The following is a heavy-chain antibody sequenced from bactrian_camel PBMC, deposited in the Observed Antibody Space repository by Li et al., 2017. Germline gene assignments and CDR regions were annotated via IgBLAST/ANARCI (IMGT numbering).Heavy chain of an antibody. Sequence: QVQLESGGGSVQAGGSLRLSCGYSYVLKCMGWFRQAPGKEREAVAVIATGGGITHYADSVKGRFTISEDDAKNTVDPQMNSLKPDDTAMYYCAAEADRQFRLPCYLTADFGYWGQGTQVTVS. J-gene: IGHJ6*01. D-gene: IGHD3*01. CDR2: IATGGGIT. CDR1: YSYVLKC. V-gene: IGHV3S53*01. CDR3: AAEADRQFRLPCYLTADFGY.